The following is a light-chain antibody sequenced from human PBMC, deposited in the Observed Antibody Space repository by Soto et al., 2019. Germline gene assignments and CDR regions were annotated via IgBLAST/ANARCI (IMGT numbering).Light chain of an antibody. V-gene: IGKV1-27*01. CDR1: QGISNY. CDR2: DAS. CDR3: QKFNSAPPWT. Sequence: DIPMTQSPSSLSASVGDRVTITCRASQGISNYLAWYQQKPGKVPKLLIYDASTLQSGVPSRFSASGSGTDFILTISGLQPEDVATYYCQKFNSAPPWTFGQGTKVEIK. J-gene: IGKJ1*01.